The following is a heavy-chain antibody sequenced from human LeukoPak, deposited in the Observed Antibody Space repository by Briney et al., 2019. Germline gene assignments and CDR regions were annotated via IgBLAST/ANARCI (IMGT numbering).Heavy chain of an antibody. D-gene: IGHD2-2*03. J-gene: IGHJ4*02. CDR1: GFTFNNYA. V-gene: IGHV3-23*01. Sequence: GGSLRLSCAASGFTFNNYAMSWVRQAPGKGLEWVSAISGSGGSTYYADSVKGRFTISRDNSKNTLYLQMNSLRAEDTAVYYCAKTSLDIVVVPAAGFTFDYWGQGTLVTVSS. CDR2: ISGSGGST. CDR3: AKTSLDIVVVPAAGFTFDY.